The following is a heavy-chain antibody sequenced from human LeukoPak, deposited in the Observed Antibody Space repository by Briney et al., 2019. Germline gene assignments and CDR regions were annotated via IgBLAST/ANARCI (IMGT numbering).Heavy chain of an antibody. CDR3: ATSSDTAMVFDY. CDR2: INSDGSTP. Sequence: PGGSLRLSCAASGFTFSSYWMHWVRQAPGKGLVWVSRINSDGSTPSYADSVKGRFTISRDNAKNTLYLQMNSLRAEDTAVYYCATSSDTAMVFDYWDQGTLVTVSS. CDR1: GFTFSSYW. V-gene: IGHV3-74*01. D-gene: IGHD5-18*01. J-gene: IGHJ4*02.